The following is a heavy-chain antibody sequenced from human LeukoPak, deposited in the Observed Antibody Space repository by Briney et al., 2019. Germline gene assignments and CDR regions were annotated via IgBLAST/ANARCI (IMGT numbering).Heavy chain of an antibody. CDR3: ARAPRGYSYGNFDY. CDR2: IKQDGSEK. V-gene: IGHV3-7*01. CDR1: GFTFSSYG. Sequence: GGSLRLSCAASGFTFSSYGMHWVRQAPGKGLEWEANIKQDGSEKYYVDSVKGRFTISRDNAKNSLYLQMNSLRAEDTAVYYCARAPRGYSYGNFDYWGQGTLVTVSS. D-gene: IGHD5-18*01. J-gene: IGHJ4*02.